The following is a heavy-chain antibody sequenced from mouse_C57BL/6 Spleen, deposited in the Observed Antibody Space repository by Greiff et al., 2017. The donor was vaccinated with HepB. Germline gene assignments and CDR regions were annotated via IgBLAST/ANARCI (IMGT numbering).Heavy chain of an antibody. Sequence: EVKVVESGGGLVKPGGSLKLSCAASGFTFSSYAMSWVRQTPAKRLEWVATISDGGSYTYYPDNVKGRFTISRDNAKNNLYLQMSHLKSEDTSMYYCARERSITTVLFDYGGQGTTLTVSS. CDR1: GFTFSSYA. CDR2: ISDGGSYT. V-gene: IGHV5-4*01. D-gene: IGHD1-1*01. CDR3: ARERSITTVLFDY. J-gene: IGHJ2*01.